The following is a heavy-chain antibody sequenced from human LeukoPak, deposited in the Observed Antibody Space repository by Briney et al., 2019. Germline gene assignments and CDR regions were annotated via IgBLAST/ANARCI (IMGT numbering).Heavy chain of an antibody. Sequence: SVKVSCKASGGTFSSYAISWVRQAPGQGLEWMGGFIPIFGTANYAQKFQGRVTITTDESTSTAYMELSSLRSEDTAVYYCARDRITMVRGVIIKYWFDPWGQGTLVTVSS. CDR1: GGTFSSYA. J-gene: IGHJ5*02. CDR3: ARDRITMVRGVIIKYWFDP. V-gene: IGHV1-69*05. D-gene: IGHD3-10*01. CDR2: FIPIFGTA.